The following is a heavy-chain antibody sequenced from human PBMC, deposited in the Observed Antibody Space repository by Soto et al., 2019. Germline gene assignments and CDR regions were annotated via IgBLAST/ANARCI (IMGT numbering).Heavy chain of an antibody. CDR3: AAFNGDWFDEAFDY. J-gene: IGHJ4*02. V-gene: IGHV1-2*02. D-gene: IGHD3-9*01. CDR1: GYTFTGYY. CDR2: INPNSGGT. Sequence: ASVKTSCKASGYTFTGYYMHWVRQAPGQGLEWMGWINPNSGGTNYAQKFQGRVTMTRDTSISTAYMELSRLRSDDTAVYYCAAFNGDWFDEAFDYWGQGTLVTVSS.